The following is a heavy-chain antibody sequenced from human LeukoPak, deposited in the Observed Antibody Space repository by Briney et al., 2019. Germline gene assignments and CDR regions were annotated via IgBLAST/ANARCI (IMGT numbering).Heavy chain of an antibody. CDR3: ARATSPGIAAARFDP. CDR2: IYHSGST. J-gene: IGHJ5*02. CDR1: GYSISSGYY. D-gene: IGHD6-13*01. Sequence: SETLSLTCTVSGYSISSGYYWGWIRQPPGKGLEWIGSIYHSGSTYYNPSLKSRVTISVDTSKNQFSLKLSSVTAADTAVYYCARATSPGIAAARFDPWGQGTLVTVSS. V-gene: IGHV4-38-2*02.